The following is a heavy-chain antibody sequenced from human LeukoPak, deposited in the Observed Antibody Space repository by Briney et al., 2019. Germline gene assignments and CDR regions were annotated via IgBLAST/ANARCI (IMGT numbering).Heavy chain of an antibody. D-gene: IGHD6-13*01. CDR2: IKQDGSEK. V-gene: IGHV3-7*01. Sequence: PGGSLRLSCAASGFTFSSYWMSWVRQAPGKGLEWVANIKQDGSEKYYVDSVKGRFTISRDNAKNSLYLQMNSLRAEDTAVYYCARTPDYSSSWYYFDYWGQGTLVTVSS. CDR1: GFTFSSYW. CDR3: ARTPDYSSSWYYFDY. J-gene: IGHJ4*02.